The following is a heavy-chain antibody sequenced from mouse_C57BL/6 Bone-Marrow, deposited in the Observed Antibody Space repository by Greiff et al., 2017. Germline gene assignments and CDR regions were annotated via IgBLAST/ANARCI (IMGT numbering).Heavy chain of an antibody. V-gene: IGHV5-4*01. J-gene: IGHJ4*01. CDR3: ARDRIYYGTMDY. CDR2: ISDGGSYT. CDR1: GFTFSSYA. D-gene: IGHD2-1*01. Sequence: DVMLVESGGGLVKPGGSLKLSCAASGFTFSSYAMSWVRQTPEKRLEWVATISDGGSYTYYPDNVKGRFTISRDNAKNKLYLQMSHLKSEDTAMYYCARDRIYYGTMDYWGQGTSVTVSS.